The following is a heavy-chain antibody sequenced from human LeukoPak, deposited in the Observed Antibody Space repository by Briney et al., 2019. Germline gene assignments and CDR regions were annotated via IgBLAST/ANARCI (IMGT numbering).Heavy chain of an antibody. D-gene: IGHD2-2*01. J-gene: IGHJ4*02. CDR2: RYHSGST. CDR1: GYSISSGYY. Sequence: SETLSLNCAVSGYSISSGYYWGWIRQPPGKGLEWIGSRYHSGSTYYNSSLRSRVTISLDTSKNHFSLELSSVTATDTAVYYCARHKEGCATTSCFSFDTYYFDYWGQGTLVTVSS. CDR3: ARHKEGCATTSCFSFDTYYFDY. V-gene: IGHV4-38-2*01.